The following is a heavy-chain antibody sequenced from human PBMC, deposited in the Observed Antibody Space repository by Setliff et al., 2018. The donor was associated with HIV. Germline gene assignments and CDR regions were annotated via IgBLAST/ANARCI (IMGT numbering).Heavy chain of an antibody. Sequence: SETLSLTCSVSSGSMTGHYWTWVRQPPGKGLEWIGYLHSLGSSRVSDTPNYSPSLKSRITISLDTSKRQFSLPMTSVTAAGTAVYYCARGLSSQTYWGTRPLGLDYWGQGSLVTVSS. J-gene: IGHJ4*01. CDR2: LHSLGSSRVSDTP. CDR1: SGSMTGHY. D-gene: IGHD2-2*01. CDR3: ARGLSSQTYWGTRPLGLDY. V-gene: IGHV4-4*08.